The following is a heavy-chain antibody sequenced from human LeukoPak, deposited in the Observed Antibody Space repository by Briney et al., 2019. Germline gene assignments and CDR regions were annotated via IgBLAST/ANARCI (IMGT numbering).Heavy chain of an antibody. CDR2: FDPEDGET. CDR1: GYTLTELS. CDR3: ATGIFRIAAAGTGAFDY. Sequence: ASVKVSCKVSGYTLTELSMRWVRQAPRKGLEWMGGFDPEDGETIYAQKFQGRVTMTEDTSTDTAYMELSSLRSEDTAVYYCATGIFRIAAAGTGAFDYWGQGTLVTVSS. D-gene: IGHD6-13*01. J-gene: IGHJ4*02. V-gene: IGHV1-24*01.